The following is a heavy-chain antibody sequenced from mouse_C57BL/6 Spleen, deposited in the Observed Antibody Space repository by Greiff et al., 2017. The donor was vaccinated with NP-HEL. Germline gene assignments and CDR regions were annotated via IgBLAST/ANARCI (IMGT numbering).Heavy chain of an antibody. Sequence: QVQLKQPGAELVRPGSSVKLSCKASGYTFTSYWMHWVKQRPIQGLEWIGNIDPSDSETHYNQKFKDKATLTVDKSSSTAYMQLSSLTSEDSAVYYCATYGNYDFDYWGQGTTLTVSS. J-gene: IGHJ2*01. D-gene: IGHD2-1*01. CDR2: IDPSDSET. CDR1: GYTFTSYW. V-gene: IGHV1-52*01. CDR3: ATYGNYDFDY.